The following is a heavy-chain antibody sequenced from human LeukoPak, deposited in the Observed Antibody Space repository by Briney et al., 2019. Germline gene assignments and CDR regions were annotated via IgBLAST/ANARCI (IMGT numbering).Heavy chain of an antibody. CDR3: VKGGYTTSFDP. Sequence: EGSLILSCAASGFTFREYSMSWVRQAPGKGLEWVSNIRSNGRDTFYTDSVKGRFTISRDNSKNTLYLQMDSLRVEDTAVYYCVKGGYTTSFDPWGQGTLVTVSS. V-gene: IGHV3-23*05. CDR1: GFTFREYS. D-gene: IGHD2-15*01. CDR2: IRSNGRDT. J-gene: IGHJ5*02.